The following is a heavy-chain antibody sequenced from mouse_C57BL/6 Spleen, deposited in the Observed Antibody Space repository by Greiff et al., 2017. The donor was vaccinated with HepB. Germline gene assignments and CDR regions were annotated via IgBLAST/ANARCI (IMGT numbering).Heavy chain of an antibody. CDR2: IHPNSGST. J-gene: IGHJ2*01. Sequence: QVQLQQPGAELVKPGASVKLSCKASGYTFTSYWMHWVKQRPGQGLEWIGMIHPNSGSTNYNEKFKSKATLTVDKSSSTAYMQLSSLTSEDSAVYYCARYGSMVSEYFDYWGQGTTLTVSS. CDR1: GYTFTSYW. V-gene: IGHV1-64*01. CDR3: ARYGSMVSEYFDY. D-gene: IGHD2-10*02.